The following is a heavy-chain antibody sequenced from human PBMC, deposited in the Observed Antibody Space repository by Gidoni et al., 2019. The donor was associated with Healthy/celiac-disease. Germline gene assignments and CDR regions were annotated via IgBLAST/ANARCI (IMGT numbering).Heavy chain of an antibody. J-gene: IGHJ6*02. CDR2: ISYDGSNR. Sequence: APGKGLEGVAVISYDGSNRYYADSVKGRLTISRDKSKNTLYLQMNSLRAEDTSVDYCAIDMRPLGIAAADSLGGMDVWGQVTTVTVSS. V-gene: IGHV3-30*03. CDR3: AIDMRPLGIAAADSLGGMDV. D-gene: IGHD6-13*01.